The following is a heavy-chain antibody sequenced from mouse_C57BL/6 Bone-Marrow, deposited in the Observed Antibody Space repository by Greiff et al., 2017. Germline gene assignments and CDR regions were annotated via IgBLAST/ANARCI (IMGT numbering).Heavy chain of an antibody. CDR3: ARNEGATVVVPYWYFDV. CDR1: GFSLTSYG. CDR2: IWSGGST. V-gene: IGHV2-2*01. J-gene: IGHJ1*03. Sequence: VQLVESGPGLVQPSQSLSITCTVSGFSLTSYGVHWVRQSPGKGLEWLGVIWSGGSTDYNAAFISRLSISKDYSKSQVFFKMNSLQADDTAIYYCARNEGATVVVPYWYFDVWGTGTTVTVSS. D-gene: IGHD1-1*01.